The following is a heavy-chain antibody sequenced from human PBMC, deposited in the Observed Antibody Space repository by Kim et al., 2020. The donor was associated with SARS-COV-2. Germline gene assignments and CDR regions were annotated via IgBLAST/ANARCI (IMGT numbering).Heavy chain of an antibody. J-gene: IGHJ6*03. V-gene: IGHV3-53*01. CDR1: GFTVSSNY. CDR2: IYSGGST. D-gene: IGHD2-15*01. CDR3: ASLWRHCSGSGCYPPLEYYCSYMEV. Sequence: GGSLRLSCAASGFTVSSNYMSWVRQAPGKGLEWVSAIYSGGSTYYADSVKGRFTISRDNSKNTLYLQMNSLTAEATAEYYCASLWRHCSGSGCYPPLEYYCSYMEVWGQGTPVTVSS.